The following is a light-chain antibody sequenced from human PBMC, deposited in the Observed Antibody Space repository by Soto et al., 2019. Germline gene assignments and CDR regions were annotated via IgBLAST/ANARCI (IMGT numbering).Light chain of an antibody. CDR3: QQRSNWPPIT. CDR2: GAS. V-gene: IGKV3D-20*02. J-gene: IGKJ5*01. CDR1: QSVSSTY. Sequence: EIVLTQSPGTLSLSPGERATLSCRASQSVSSTYLAWYQQKPGQAPRVLIYGASTRATDIPARFSGSGSGTELTLTISSLEPEDFAVYYCQQRSNWPPITFGQGTRLEIK.